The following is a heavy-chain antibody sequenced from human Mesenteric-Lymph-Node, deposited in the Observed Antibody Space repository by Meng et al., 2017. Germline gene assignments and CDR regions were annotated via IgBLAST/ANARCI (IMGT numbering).Heavy chain of an antibody. J-gene: IGHJ6*02. D-gene: IGHD2-2*01. CDR3: ARDFVTGVLWPENSYYGMDV. Sequence: GESLKISCEASGFILSNYWMGWVRQAPGKGLEWVANIKQDGSEMSYVDSVKGRFTISRDNAKNSLYVQINGLRAEDTALYYCARDFVTGVLWPENSYYGMDVWGQGTTVTVSS. CDR1: GFILSNYW. CDR2: IKQDGSEM. V-gene: IGHV3-7*01.